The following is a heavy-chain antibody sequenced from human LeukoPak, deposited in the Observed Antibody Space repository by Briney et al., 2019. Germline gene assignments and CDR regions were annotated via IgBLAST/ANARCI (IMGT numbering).Heavy chain of an antibody. D-gene: IGHD1-26*01. J-gene: IGHJ3*02. V-gene: IGHV4-4*07. Sequence: SETLSLTCTVSGGSISSYYWSWIRQAAGRGLDYIGRIYTSGSTNYSPSLKSRVTMSIDTSNNQFSLNLSSVTAADTAVYYCARGHSGAVGNAFDIWGQGTMVTVSS. CDR1: GGSISSYY. CDR2: IYTSGST. CDR3: ARGHSGAVGNAFDI.